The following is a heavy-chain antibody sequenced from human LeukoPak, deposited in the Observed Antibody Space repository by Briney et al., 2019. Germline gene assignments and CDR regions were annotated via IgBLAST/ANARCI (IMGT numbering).Heavy chain of an antibody. D-gene: IGHD6-13*01. CDR2: ISGSGGST. CDR3: ARGGYSSSWYHFDY. Sequence: GGSLRLSCAASGLTFSSYAMSWVRQAPGKGLEWVSAISGSGGSTYYADSVKGRFTISRDNSKNTLYLQMNSLRAEDTAVYYCARGGYSSSWYHFDYWGQGTLVTVSS. CDR1: GLTFSSYA. J-gene: IGHJ4*02. V-gene: IGHV3-23*01.